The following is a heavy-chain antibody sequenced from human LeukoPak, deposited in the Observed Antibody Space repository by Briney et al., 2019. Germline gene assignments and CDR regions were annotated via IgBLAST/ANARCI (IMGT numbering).Heavy chain of an antibody. V-gene: IGHV4-34*01. CDR2: INHSGST. CDR1: GGSFSGYY. D-gene: IGHD2-8*01. CDR3: ARLRMVYAIWYFDY. Sequence: TSETLSLTCAVYGGSFSGYYWSWIRQPPGKGLEWIGEINHSGSTNYNPSLKSRVTISVDTSKNRFSLKLSSVTAADTAVYYCARLRMVYAIWYFDYWGQGTLVTVSS. J-gene: IGHJ4*02.